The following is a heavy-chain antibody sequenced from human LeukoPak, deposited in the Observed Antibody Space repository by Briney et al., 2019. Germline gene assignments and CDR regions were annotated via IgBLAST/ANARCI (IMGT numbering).Heavy chain of an antibody. CDR2: IKQGGSEK. Sequence: GGSLRLSCAASGFTFSSYWMSWVRQAPGKGLEWVANIKQGGSEKYYVDSVRGRFTITRDNAKNSLYLQMNSLRAEDTAVYYCARDLIGDSTYYFDYWGQGTLVTVSS. V-gene: IGHV3-7*03. D-gene: IGHD4-17*01. CDR1: GFTFSSYW. J-gene: IGHJ4*02. CDR3: ARDLIGDSTYYFDY.